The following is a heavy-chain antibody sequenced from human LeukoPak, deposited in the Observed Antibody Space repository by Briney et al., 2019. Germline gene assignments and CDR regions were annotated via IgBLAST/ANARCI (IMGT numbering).Heavy chain of an antibody. CDR2: ISAYNGNT. V-gene: IGHV1-18*04. CDR3: ARAHYGSGSYYDWFVP. J-gene: IGHJ5*02. Sequence: VASVKVSCKASGYTFTSYGISWVRQAPGQGLEWMGWISAYNGNTNYAQKLQGRVTMTTDTSTSTAYMELRSLRSDDTAVYYCARAHYGSGSYYDWFVPWGQGTLVTVSS. D-gene: IGHD3-10*01. CDR1: GYTFTSYG.